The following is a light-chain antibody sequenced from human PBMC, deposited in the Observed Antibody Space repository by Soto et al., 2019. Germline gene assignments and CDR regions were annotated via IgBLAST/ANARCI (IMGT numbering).Light chain of an antibody. Sequence: QSALTQPASVSGSPGQSITISCTGTRSDVGGYNYVSWYQQYPDKAPKLMIFEVSNRPSGVSDRFSGSKSGNTASLTISGLQAEDEADYYCSSYAGSNPPLSVFGTGTKVTVL. CDR2: EVS. CDR1: RSDVGGYNY. V-gene: IGLV2-14*01. J-gene: IGLJ1*01. CDR3: SSYAGSNPPLSV.